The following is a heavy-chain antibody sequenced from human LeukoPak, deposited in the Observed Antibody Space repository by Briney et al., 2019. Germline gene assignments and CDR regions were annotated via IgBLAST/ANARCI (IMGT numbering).Heavy chain of an antibody. CDR3: AKEVLGP. CDR1: GVSISSSIYY. Sequence: PSETLSLTCIVSGVSISSSIYYWGWIRQPPGKGLEWIGSIFYSGSTYYNPSLKSRVTISVDTSKNQRPLKLRSVTAADTAVYYCAKEVLGPWGQGTLVTVSS. D-gene: IGHD7-27*01. V-gene: IGHV4-39*06. J-gene: IGHJ5*02. CDR2: IFYSGST.